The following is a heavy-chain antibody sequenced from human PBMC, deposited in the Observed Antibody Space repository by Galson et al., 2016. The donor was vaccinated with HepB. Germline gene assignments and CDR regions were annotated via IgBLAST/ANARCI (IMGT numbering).Heavy chain of an antibody. CDR1: GYSISSGYY. CDR3: ARAGTTVTTHYYYLDS. CDR2: FYRSETT. V-gene: IGHV4-38-2*01. Sequence: ETMSLTCAVSGYSISSGYYWGWIRQSPGKGLVWITSFYRSETTYYAPSLKSRVTISVDTSKNQFSLKLSSVTAADTAVYYCARAGTTVTTHYYYLDSWGQGTLVTVSP. J-gene: IGHJ4*02. D-gene: IGHD4-17*01.